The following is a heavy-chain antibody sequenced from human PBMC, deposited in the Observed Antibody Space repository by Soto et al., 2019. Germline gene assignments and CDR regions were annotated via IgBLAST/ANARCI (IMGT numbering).Heavy chain of an antibody. Sequence: QVQLVQSGAEVKKPGASVKVSCKASGYTFTGYYMHWVRQAPGQGLEWMGWINPNSGGTNYAQKFQGWVNMTRDTSISTAYMELSRLRSDDTAVYYCARDLYCSSTSCSIGGYYYGMDVWGQGTTVTVSS. D-gene: IGHD2-2*01. CDR2: INPNSGGT. J-gene: IGHJ6*02. CDR3: ARDLYCSSTSCSIGGYYYGMDV. V-gene: IGHV1-2*04. CDR1: GYTFTGYY.